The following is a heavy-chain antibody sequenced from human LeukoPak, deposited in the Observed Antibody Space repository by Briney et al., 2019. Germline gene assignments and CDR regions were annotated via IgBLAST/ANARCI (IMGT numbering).Heavy chain of an antibody. V-gene: IGHV4-59*01. CDR3: ARSGRGTFTSYWTYFDF. J-gene: IGHJ4*02. D-gene: IGHD2/OR15-2a*01. CDR1: NGSISGYY. Sequence: KPSETLSLTCTVSNGSISGYYWSWIRQPPGRGLEWIGYIYYSGNTNYNPSLESRVTISIDTSKSQISLRLSSVTAADTAVYYCARSGRGTFTSYWTYFDFWGQGTLVTVSS. CDR2: IYYSGNT.